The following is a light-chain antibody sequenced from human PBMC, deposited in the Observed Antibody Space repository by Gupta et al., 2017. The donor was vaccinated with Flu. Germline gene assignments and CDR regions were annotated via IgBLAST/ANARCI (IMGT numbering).Light chain of an antibody. Sequence: DIQMTQSPSTLSASVGDRVTITCRASQSISSWLAWYQQKPGKAPKLLIYKASRVESGVPLRFSGSGSGTEFTLTISSLQPDDFATYYCQQYDSYSPTFGQGTKVEIK. J-gene: IGKJ1*01. CDR1: QSISSW. CDR3: QQYDSYSPT. CDR2: KAS. V-gene: IGKV1-5*03.